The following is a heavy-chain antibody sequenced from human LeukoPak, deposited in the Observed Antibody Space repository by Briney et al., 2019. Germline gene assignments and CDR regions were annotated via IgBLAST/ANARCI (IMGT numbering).Heavy chain of an antibody. Sequence: GGSLRLSXEVSGFTFETYWMSWVRQAPGKGLEWVANIDEDGNEEHYVRSVKGRFTISRDNAKNLVYLQMNSLRVDDTAVYYCTRGETMDVWGKGTTVTVSS. D-gene: IGHD5-24*01. V-gene: IGHV3-7*01. J-gene: IGHJ6*03. CDR1: GFTFETYW. CDR3: TRGETMDV. CDR2: IDEDGNEE.